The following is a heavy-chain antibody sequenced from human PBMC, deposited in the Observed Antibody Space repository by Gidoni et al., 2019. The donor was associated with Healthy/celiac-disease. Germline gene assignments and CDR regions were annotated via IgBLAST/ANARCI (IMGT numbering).Heavy chain of an antibody. CDR1: GGSISRGSYY. D-gene: IGHD6-13*01. CDR3: ARAVAAAGTSWFDP. V-gene: IGHV4-61*02. Sequence: QVQLQESGPGLVKPSQTLSLTCTVSGGSISRGSYYWSWIRQPAGKGLEWIGRIYTSGSTNYNPSLKSRVTISVDTSKNQFSLKLSSVTAADTAVYYCARAVAAAGTSWFDPWGQGTLVTVSS. J-gene: IGHJ5*02. CDR2: IYTSGST.